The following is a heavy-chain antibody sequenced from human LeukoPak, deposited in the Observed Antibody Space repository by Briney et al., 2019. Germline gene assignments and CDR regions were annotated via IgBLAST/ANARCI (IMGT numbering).Heavy chain of an antibody. J-gene: IGHJ3*02. V-gene: IGHV1-2*02. CDR2: INPNSGDT. CDR1: GYTFTGYY. Sequence: ASVKISCKASGYTFTGYYIHWVRQAPGQGLEWVAWINPNSGDTHYAQNFQGRVTITRDTSISTASMDLSRLRSDDTAVYYCARAPKNDAYDIWGRGTMVTVSS. CDR3: ARAPKNDAYDI.